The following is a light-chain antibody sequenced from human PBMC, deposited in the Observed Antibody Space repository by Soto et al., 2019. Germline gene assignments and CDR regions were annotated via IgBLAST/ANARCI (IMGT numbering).Light chain of an antibody. J-gene: IGKJ5*01. CDR2: AAS. V-gene: IGKV1-39*01. CDR3: QQSYSTLSIT. CDR1: QSISNY. Sequence: DIQMTQSPSSLSASVRDRVTITCRASQSISNYLNWYQQKPGKAPKILIHAASSLESGVPSRFSGSGSGTDFTLTISSLQPEDFATYYCQQSYSTLSITFGQGTRLKIK.